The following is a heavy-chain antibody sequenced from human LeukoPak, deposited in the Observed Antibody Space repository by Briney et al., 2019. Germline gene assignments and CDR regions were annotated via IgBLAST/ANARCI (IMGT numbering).Heavy chain of an antibody. V-gene: IGHV3-74*01. CDR2: INSDGSST. CDR1: GFTFSSYW. J-gene: IGHJ4*02. CDR3: ESGTHRSSWYGAMYYFDY. Sequence: GGSLRLSCAASGFTFSSYWMHWVRQAPGKGLVWVSRINSDGSSTSYADSVKGRFTISRDNAKNTLYLQMNSLRAEDTAVYYCESGTHRSSWYGAMYYFDYWGQGTLVTVSS. D-gene: IGHD6-13*01.